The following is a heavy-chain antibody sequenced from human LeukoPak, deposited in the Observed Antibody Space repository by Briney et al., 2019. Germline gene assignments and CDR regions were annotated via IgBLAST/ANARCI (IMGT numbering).Heavy chain of an antibody. D-gene: IGHD5-12*01. V-gene: IGHV3-7*01. CDR2: IKQDGSEK. J-gene: IGHJ3*02. CDR1: GFTFSNYW. CDR3: ARGGVATSWGAFDI. Sequence: GGSLRLSCAASGFTFSNYWMTWVRQVPGKGLEWVANIKQDGSEKSYVDSVKGRFTISRDNSKNTLYLQMNSLRTEDTGVYYCARGGVATSWGAFDIWGQGTMVTVSS.